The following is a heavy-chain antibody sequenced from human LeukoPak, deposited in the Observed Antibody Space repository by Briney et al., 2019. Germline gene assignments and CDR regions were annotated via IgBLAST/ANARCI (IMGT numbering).Heavy chain of an antibody. Sequence: GGSLRLSCAASGFTFSSYEMNWVRQAPGKGLEWVATIKQDGSEEFYVDSVKGRFTISRDNAKNSLFLQMNSLRAEDTAVYYCARDRGNTFFGESPNWFDHWGQGTLVTVSS. V-gene: IGHV3-7*01. J-gene: IGHJ5*02. CDR2: IKQDGSEE. CDR1: GFTFSSYE. D-gene: IGHD3-3*01. CDR3: ARDRGNTFFGESPNWFDH.